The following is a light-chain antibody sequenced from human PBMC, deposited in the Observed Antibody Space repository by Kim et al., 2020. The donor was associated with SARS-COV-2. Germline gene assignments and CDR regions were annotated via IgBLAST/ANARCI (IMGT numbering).Light chain of an antibody. J-gene: IGKJ1*01. CDR1: QSVSSK. Sequence: FVSPGERATLSCRASQSVSSKVAWYQQKTGQAPRLLIYGASTRATGIPARFTGSGSGTEFTLTISSLQSEDFGVYYCQQYKNWRTFGQGTKVDIK. CDR3: QQYKNWRT. CDR2: GAS. V-gene: IGKV3-15*01.